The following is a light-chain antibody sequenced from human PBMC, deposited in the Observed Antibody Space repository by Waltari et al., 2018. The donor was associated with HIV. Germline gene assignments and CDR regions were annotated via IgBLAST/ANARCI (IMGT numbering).Light chain of an antibody. V-gene: IGLV2-14*03. CDR3: SSYRSSSTWV. J-gene: IGLJ3*02. Sequence: QSALTQPASVSGSPGQSITISCTGTSSDVGGYNYVSWYQQHPGNAPKLMIYDVSNPSSAGSHRFTVSKSGNTSALTISVLQAEDEADDYCSSYRSSSTWVFGGGTKLTVL. CDR2: DVS. CDR1: SSDVGGYNY.